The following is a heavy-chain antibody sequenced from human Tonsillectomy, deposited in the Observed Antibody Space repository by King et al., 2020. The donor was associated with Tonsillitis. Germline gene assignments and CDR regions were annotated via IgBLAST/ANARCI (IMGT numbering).Heavy chain of an antibody. CDR2: IIPIFGTA. V-gene: IGHV1-69*01. Sequence: LVQSGAEVKKPGSSVKVSCKASGGTFSSYAIRWVRQAPGQGLEWMGGIIPIFGTANYAQKFQGRVTITADESTSTAYMELSSLRSEDTAVYYCARIKDDFWSGYLWWFDPWGQGTLVTVSS. CDR1: GGTFSSYA. J-gene: IGHJ5*02. D-gene: IGHD3-3*01. CDR3: ARIKDDFWSGYLWWFDP.